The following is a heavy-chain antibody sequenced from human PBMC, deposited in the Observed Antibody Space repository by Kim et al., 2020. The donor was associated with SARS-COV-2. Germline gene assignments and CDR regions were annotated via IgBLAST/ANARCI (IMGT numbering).Heavy chain of an antibody. V-gene: IGHV4-59*01. D-gene: IGHD3-10*01. J-gene: IGHJ6*01. CDR1: GGSISSYY. CDR2: IYYSGST. CDR3: ARGRGSGFGSYYYGMCV. Sequence: SETLSLTCTVSGGSISSYYWSWIRQPPGKGLEWIGYIYYSGSTNYNPSLKSRVTISVDTSKNQFSLKLSSVTAADTAVYYCARGRGSGFGSYYYGMCVWG.